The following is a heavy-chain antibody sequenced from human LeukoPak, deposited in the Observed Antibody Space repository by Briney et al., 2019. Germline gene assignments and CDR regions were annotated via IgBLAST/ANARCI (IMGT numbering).Heavy chain of an antibody. D-gene: IGHD3-10*01. CDR1: GYTFTSYD. CDR3: ARGTNNARLLWFGDHTTRNWFDP. J-gene: IGHJ5*02. Sequence: ASVKVSCKASGYTFTSYDINWVRQATGQGLEWMGWMNPNSGNTGYAQKFQGRVTITRNTSISTAYMELSSLRSEDTAVYYCARGTNNARLLWFGDHTTRNWFDPWGQGTLVTVSS. V-gene: IGHV1-8*03. CDR2: MNPNSGNT.